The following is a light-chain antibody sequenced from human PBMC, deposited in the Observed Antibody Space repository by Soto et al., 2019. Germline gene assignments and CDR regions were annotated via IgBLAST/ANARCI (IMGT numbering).Light chain of an antibody. CDR1: SNDVGGYKY. J-gene: IGLJ1*01. CDR2: EVS. CDR3: TSYTSTIPYV. V-gene: IGLV2-14*01. Sequence: SALTQPASVSGSPGQSITISCTGSSNDVGGYKYVSWYQQHPGQAPKLIIYEVSDRPSGVSPRFSGSKSGNTASLTISGLQVEDEADYFCTSYTSTIPYVFGSGTKLTVL.